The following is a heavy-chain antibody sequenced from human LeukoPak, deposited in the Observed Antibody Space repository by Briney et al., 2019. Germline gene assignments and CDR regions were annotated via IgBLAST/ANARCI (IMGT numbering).Heavy chain of an antibody. CDR1: GFTFGSYG. J-gene: IGHJ4*02. Sequence: QPGRSLRLSCAASGFTFGSYGMHWVRQAPGKGLEWVAVISYDGSNKYYADSVKGRFTISRDNSKNTLYLQMNSLRAEDTVVYYCAKGDPYYYGSFDYWGQGTLVTVSS. D-gene: IGHD3-10*01. CDR2: ISYDGSNK. CDR3: AKGDPYYYGSFDY. V-gene: IGHV3-30*18.